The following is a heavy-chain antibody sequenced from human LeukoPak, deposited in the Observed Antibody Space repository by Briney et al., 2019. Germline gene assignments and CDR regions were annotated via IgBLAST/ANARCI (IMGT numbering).Heavy chain of an antibody. CDR3: ARASGGGQTSFDI. CDR1: GYRFTAYS. V-gene: IGHV1-2*02. D-gene: IGHD3-16*01. J-gene: IGHJ3*02. CDR2: INPNSGDT. Sequence: ASVKVSCKASGYRFTAYSTHWVRQAPGLGLEWMGWINPNSGDTKNAQNFQGRVTMTRDRSISTVYMELSSLRSDDTAVFYCARASGGGQTSFDIWGQGTVVTVSS.